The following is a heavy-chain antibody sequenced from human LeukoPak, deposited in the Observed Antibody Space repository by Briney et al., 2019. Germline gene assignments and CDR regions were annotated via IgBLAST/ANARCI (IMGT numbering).Heavy chain of an antibody. J-gene: IGHJ4*02. CDR3: ARLKDDVTKLDY. D-gene: IGHD2-8*01. V-gene: IGHV3-7*01. CDR2: INQDGSER. CDR1: GFTFNAYW. Sequence: GGSLRLSCAASGFTFNAYWMSWVRQAPGNGLEWVASINQDGSERRYVDSVQGRFTISRDNTKNSLFLQMNSLRAEDTAVYYCARLKDDVTKLDYWGQGTLVTVSS.